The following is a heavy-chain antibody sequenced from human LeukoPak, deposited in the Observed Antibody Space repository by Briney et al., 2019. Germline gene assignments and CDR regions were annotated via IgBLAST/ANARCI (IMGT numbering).Heavy chain of an antibody. CDR3: AKAGGRAQTPFDP. CDR2: ISKDGSNK. CDR1: GFTFSSYG. V-gene: IGHV3-30*18. J-gene: IGHJ5*02. Sequence: PGRSLRLSCAASGFTFSSYGMHWVRQAPGKGLEWVAVISKDGSNKHYVDSVKGRFTISRDNSKNTLYLQMNSLRAEDTAVYYCAKAGGRAQTPFDPWGQGTLVTVSS. D-gene: IGHD2-15*01.